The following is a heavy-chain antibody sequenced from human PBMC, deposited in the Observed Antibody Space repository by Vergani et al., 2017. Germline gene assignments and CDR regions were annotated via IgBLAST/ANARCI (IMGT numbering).Heavy chain of an antibody. CDR3: ARDVLRYFDCFSAPPYFDY. V-gene: IGHV3-21*01. CDR1: GFTLSSYS. Sequence: EVQLVESGGGLVKPGGSLRLSCAASGFTLSSYSMNWVRQAPGKGLEWVSSISSSSSYIYYADSVKGRFTISRDNAKNSLYLQMNSLRAEDTAVYYCARDVLRYFDCFSAPPYFDYWGQGTLVTVSS. CDR2: ISSSSSYI. D-gene: IGHD3-9*01. J-gene: IGHJ4*02.